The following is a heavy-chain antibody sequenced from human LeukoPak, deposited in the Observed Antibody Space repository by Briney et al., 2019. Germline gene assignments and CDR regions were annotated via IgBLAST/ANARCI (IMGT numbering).Heavy chain of an antibody. D-gene: IGHD4/OR15-4a*01. Sequence: PGGSLRLSCAASGFTFSSYEMNWVRPAAGKGLEWVSYISSSGSTIYYADSVRGRFTISRDNAKNSLYLQMNSLRAEDTAVYYCARDGEDGADYWGQGTLVTVSS. CDR2: ISSSGSTI. J-gene: IGHJ4*02. CDR1: GFTFSSYE. V-gene: IGHV3-48*03. CDR3: ARDGEDGADY.